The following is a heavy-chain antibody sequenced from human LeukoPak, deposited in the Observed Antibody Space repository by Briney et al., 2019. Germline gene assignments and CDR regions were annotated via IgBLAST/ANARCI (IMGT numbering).Heavy chain of an antibody. D-gene: IGHD2-21*01. CDR2: IYHSGGA. Sequence: PSETLSLTCTVSGGSISGGDYFWSWVRQPPGKGLEWIGYIYHSGGAHYNPSLKSPASISVDTSKNQFSLELRSVTAADTAVYYCAREVNAEIPSADAFDLWGQGTIVTVSS. CDR3: AREVNAEIPSADAFDL. CDR1: GGSISGGDYF. J-gene: IGHJ3*01. V-gene: IGHV4-30-4*01.